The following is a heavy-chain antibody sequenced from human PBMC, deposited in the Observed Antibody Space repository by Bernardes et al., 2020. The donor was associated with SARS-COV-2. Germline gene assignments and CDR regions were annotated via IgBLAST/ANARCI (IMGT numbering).Heavy chain of an antibody. CDR2: ITRSGSTT. CDR1: GFTFSSYE. D-gene: IGHD2-15*01. CDR3: ARMGANPTKAY. V-gene: IGHV3-48*03. Sequence: GGSLRLSCAASGFTFSSYEMNWVRQAPGKGLEWVSYITRSGSTTYYADSVKGRFSISRDNAKNSLYLLMNGLRAEDTAVYYCARMGANPTKAYWGKGTLGSVSS. J-gene: IGHJ4*02.